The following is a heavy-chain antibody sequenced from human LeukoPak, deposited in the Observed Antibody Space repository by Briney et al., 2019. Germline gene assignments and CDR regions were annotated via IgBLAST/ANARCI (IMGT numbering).Heavy chain of an antibody. J-gene: IGHJ4*02. CDR1: GGSISSYY. CDR3: ARGGTYYDFGSGYSPSHSFDY. CDR2: IYYSGST. V-gene: IGHV4-59*01. Sequence: SETLSLTCTVSGGSISSYYWSWIRQPPGKGLEWIGYIYYSGSTNYNPSLKSRVTISVDTSKNQFSLKLSSVTAADTALYYCARGGTYYDFGSGYSPSHSFDYWGQGTLVTVSS. D-gene: IGHD3-3*01.